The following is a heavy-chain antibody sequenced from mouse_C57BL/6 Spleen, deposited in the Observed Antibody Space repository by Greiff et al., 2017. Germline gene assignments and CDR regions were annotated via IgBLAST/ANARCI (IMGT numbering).Heavy chain of an antibody. CDR1: GYTFTSYW. Sequence: QVQLQQPGAELVKPGASVKLSCKASGYTFTSYWMHWVKQRPGQGLEWIGMIHPNSGSTNYNEKFKSKATLTVDKSSSTAYMQLSSLTSEDSAVYYCADGVLSLYYAMDYWGQGTSVTVSS. CDR3: ADGVLSLYYAMDY. CDR2: IHPNSGST. J-gene: IGHJ4*01. D-gene: IGHD2-14*01. V-gene: IGHV1-64*01.